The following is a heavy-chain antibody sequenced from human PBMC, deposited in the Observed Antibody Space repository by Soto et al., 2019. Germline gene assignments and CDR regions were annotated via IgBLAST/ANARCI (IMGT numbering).Heavy chain of an antibody. J-gene: IGHJ6*02. V-gene: IGHV3-48*02. CDR3: AREGYSSSWDYYYYGMDL. CDR2: ISSSSSTI. D-gene: IGHD6-13*01. Sequence: GGSLRLSCAASGFTFSSYSMNWVRQAPGKGLEWVSYISSSSSTIYYADSVKGRFTISRDNAKNSLYLQMNSLRDEDTAVYYCAREGYSSSWDYYYYGMDLWGQGTTVTVSS. CDR1: GFTFSSYS.